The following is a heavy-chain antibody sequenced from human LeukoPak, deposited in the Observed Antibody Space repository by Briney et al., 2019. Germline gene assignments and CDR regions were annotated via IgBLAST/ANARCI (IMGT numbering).Heavy chain of an antibody. J-gene: IGHJ4*02. V-gene: IGHV1-2*06. D-gene: IGHD6-6*01. CDR2: INPNSGGT. Sequence: ASVKVSCKASGYTFTGYYMHWVRQAPGQGLEWMGRINPNSGGTNYAQKFQGRVTMTRDRSISTAYMELSRLRSDDTAVYYCARWSYGYSSSSSPLLDYWGQGTLVTVSS. CDR1: GYTFTGYY. CDR3: ARWSYGYSSSSSPLLDY.